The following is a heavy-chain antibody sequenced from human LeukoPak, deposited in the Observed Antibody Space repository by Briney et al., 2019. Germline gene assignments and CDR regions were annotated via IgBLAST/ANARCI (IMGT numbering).Heavy chain of an antibody. V-gene: IGHV1-2*02. CDR1: GYTFTGYY. D-gene: IGHD2-21*02. Sequence: GASVKVSCKASGYTFTGYYMHWVRQAPGQGLEWMGWINLNSGGTNYAQKFQGRVTMTRDTSISTAYMEPSRLRSDDTAVYYCARIKVVTATRGGYYYYGMDVWGQGTTVTVSS. CDR2: INLNSGGT. J-gene: IGHJ6*02. CDR3: ARIKVVTATRGGYYYYGMDV.